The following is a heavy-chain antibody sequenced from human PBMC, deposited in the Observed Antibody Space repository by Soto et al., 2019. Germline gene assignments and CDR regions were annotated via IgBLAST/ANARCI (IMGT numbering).Heavy chain of an antibody. J-gene: IGHJ6*02. Sequence: ASVKVSCKASGYTFTSYGISWVLQAPGQGLEWMGWISAYNGNTNYAQKLQGRVTMTTDTSTSTAYMELRSLRSDDTAVYYCARVFANGYYYYGMDVWGQGTTVTVSS. D-gene: IGHD1-1*01. V-gene: IGHV1-18*01. CDR3: ARVFANGYYYYGMDV. CDR2: ISAYNGNT. CDR1: GYTFTSYG.